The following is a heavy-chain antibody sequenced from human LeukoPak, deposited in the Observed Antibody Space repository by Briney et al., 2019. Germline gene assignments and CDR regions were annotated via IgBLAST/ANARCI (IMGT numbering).Heavy chain of an antibody. CDR3: ARGHPSVVPAAIRTVNYYYYMDV. V-gene: IGHV1-69*05. CDR1: GGIFSSYA. J-gene: IGHJ6*03. CDR2: IIPIFGTA. D-gene: IGHD2-2*02. Sequence: GASVKVSCKASGGIFSSYAISWVRQAPGQGLEWMGGIIPIFGTANYAQKFQGRVTITTDESTSTAYMELSSLRSEDTAVYYCARGHPSVVPAAIRTVNYYYYMDVWGKGTTVTVSS.